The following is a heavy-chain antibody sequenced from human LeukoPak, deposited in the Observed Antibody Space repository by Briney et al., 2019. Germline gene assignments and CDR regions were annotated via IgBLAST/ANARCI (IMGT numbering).Heavy chain of an antibody. V-gene: IGHV3-7*04. CDR2: IKPDGSEK. Sequence: GGSLRLSCAASGFTFSSYDMHWVRQATGKGLEWVANIKPDGSEKHYVDSVEGRFTISRDNAKNSLFLQMNSLRVEDTAVYYCARERIVGATDFDYWGQGTLVTVSS. CDR1: GFTFSSYD. D-gene: IGHD1-26*01. CDR3: ARERIVGATDFDY. J-gene: IGHJ4*02.